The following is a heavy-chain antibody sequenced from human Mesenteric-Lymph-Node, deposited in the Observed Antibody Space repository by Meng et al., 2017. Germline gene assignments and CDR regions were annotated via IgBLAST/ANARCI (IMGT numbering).Heavy chain of an antibody. CDR3: ARHDGGYGDYFDH. CDR2: IYYSGST. CDR1: GGSLSSSRHY. J-gene: IGHJ4*02. D-gene: IGHD5-12*01. V-gene: IGHV4-39*01. Sequence: PQLQEWAPGLWQPPETLSLTWAVSGGSLSSSRHYWGWTRRPPGKGLEWIGSIYYSGSTYYNPSLRSRVTMSLDTSKNQFSLKLSSVTATDTAVYYCARHDGGYGDYFDHWGQGTLVTVSS.